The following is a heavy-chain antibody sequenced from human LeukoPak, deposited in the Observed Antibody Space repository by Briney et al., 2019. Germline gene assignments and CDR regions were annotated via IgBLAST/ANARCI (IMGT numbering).Heavy chain of an antibody. CDR1: GYTFTSYG. CDR2: ISAYNGNT. J-gene: IGHJ4*02. V-gene: IGHV1-18*01. CDR3: AREWLGASYDY. Sequence: ASVKVSCKASGYTFTSYGISWVRQAPGQGLEWMGWISAYNGNTNYAQKFQGWVTMTRDTSISTAYMELSRLRSDDTAVYYCAREWLGASYDYWGQGTLVTVSS. D-gene: IGHD5-12*01.